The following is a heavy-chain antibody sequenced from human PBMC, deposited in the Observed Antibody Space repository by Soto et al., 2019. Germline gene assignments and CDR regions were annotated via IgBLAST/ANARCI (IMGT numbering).Heavy chain of an antibody. D-gene: IGHD7-27*01. CDR1: GDSISSYF. J-gene: IGHJ4*01. CDR2: IHYSGTT. V-gene: IGHV4-59*01. CDR3: ARDTGGYYLDS. Sequence: SETLSLTCTIYGDSISSYFWSWIRQPPGKGLEWIGYIHYSGTTVYSPSLKSRVTVSIDTSENQFTLNLTSVTAADTAVYFCARDTGGYYLDSWGQGSLVTVSS.